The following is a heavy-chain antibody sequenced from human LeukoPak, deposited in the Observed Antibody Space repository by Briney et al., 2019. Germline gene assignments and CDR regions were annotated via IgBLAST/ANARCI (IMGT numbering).Heavy chain of an antibody. J-gene: IGHJ6*02. Sequence: GGSLRLSCAASGFTFSSYAMSWVRQAPGKGLEWVSAISGSGGSTYYADSVKGRFTISRDNSKNTLYLQMNSLRAEDTAVYYYAKASVRPYYAYYYGMDVWGQGTTVTVSS. CDR2: ISGSGGST. V-gene: IGHV3-23*01. CDR1: GFTFSSYA. CDR3: AKASVRPYYAYYYGMDV. D-gene: IGHD6-6*01.